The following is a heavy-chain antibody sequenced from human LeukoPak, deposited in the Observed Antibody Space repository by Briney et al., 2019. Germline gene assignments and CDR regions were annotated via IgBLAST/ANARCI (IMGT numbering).Heavy chain of an antibody. D-gene: IGHD3-22*01. V-gene: IGHV4-59*01. CDR2: ISYSGGT. CDR1: GGSISNYY. J-gene: IGHJ3*02. CDR3: ARSYDTSGYFHAFDI. Sequence: SETLSLTCTVSGGSISNYYWSWIRQPPGKGLEWIGYISYSGGTNHNPSLKSRVTISQDTSKNHFSLKLTSVTAADTAFYYCARSYDTSGYFHAFDIWGQGTMITVSS.